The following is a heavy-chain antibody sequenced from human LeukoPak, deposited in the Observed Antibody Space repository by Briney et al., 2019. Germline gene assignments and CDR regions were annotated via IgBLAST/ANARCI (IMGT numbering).Heavy chain of an antibody. Sequence: GGSLRLSCAASGFTFSSYSMNWIRQAPRKGLELVSSISSSSSHIYYADSVKGRCTFTRDNAKHSLYLHMNSLRPEDTAVYYCVRLPRTDAFDIWGHPTIVTVSS. V-gene: IGHV3-21*01. J-gene: IGHJ3*02. CDR3: VRLPRTDAFDI. CDR2: ISSSSSHI. CDR1: GFTFSSYS.